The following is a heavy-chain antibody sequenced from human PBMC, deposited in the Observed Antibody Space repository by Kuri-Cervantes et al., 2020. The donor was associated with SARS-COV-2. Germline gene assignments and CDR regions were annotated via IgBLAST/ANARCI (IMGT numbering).Heavy chain of an antibody. J-gene: IGHJ4*02. Sequence: SETLSLTCSVSNGSIRSSSYYWGWIRQPPGKGLEWIGSIYHSGSTYYNPSLKSRVTISVDTSKNQFSLKLSSVTAADTAVYYCARVRSSSPGPLDYWGQGTLVTVSS. CDR1: NGSIRSSSYY. CDR2: IYHSGST. CDR3: ARVRSSSPGPLDY. V-gene: IGHV4-39*07. D-gene: IGHD6-6*01.